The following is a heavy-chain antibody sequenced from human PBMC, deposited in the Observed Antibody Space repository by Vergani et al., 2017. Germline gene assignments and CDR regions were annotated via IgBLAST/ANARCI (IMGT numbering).Heavy chain of an antibody. Sequence: EVHLLESGGDLVQPGGSLRLSCAASGFTFNHYAMNWVRQAPGKGLEWVSAISGSGGSTYYADSVKGRFTISRDNSKNTLYLQMNSLRAEDTAVYYCAKDQRGVIGCMDVWGQGTTVTVSS. D-gene: IGHD2-21*01. CDR1: GFTFNHYA. CDR3: AKDQRGVIGCMDV. J-gene: IGHJ6*02. V-gene: IGHV3-23*01. CDR2: ISGSGGST.